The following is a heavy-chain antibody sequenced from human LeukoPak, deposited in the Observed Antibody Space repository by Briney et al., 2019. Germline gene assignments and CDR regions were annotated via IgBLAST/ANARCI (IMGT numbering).Heavy chain of an antibody. Sequence: SVKVSCKASGYTFTSYAISWVRQAPGQGLEWMGGIIPIFGTANYAQKFQGRVTITADESTSTAYMELSSLRSEDTAVYYCARYCSSTSCYTQNWFDPWGQGTLVTVSS. CDR3: ARYCSSTSCYTQNWFDP. CDR1: GYTFTSYA. CDR2: IIPIFGTA. V-gene: IGHV1-69*13. J-gene: IGHJ5*02. D-gene: IGHD2-2*02.